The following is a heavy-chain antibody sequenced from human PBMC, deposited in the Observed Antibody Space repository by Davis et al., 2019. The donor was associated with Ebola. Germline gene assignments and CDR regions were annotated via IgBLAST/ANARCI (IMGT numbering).Heavy chain of an antibody. Sequence: MPSETLSLTCTVSGASISSGSHYWAWIRQSPGKGLEWIGSIFHSGSTNYNPSLKSRVTISVDTSKNQFSLKLSSVTAADTAVYYCARAAYGDSPFDYWGQGTLVTVSS. CDR2: IFHSGST. CDR1: GASISSGSHY. CDR3: ARAAYGDSPFDY. D-gene: IGHD4-17*01. J-gene: IGHJ4*02. V-gene: IGHV4-39*07.